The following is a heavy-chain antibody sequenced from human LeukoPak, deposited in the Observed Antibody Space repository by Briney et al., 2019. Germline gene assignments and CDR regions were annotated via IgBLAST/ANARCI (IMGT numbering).Heavy chain of an antibody. Sequence: PGGSLRLSCAASGFNFRDAAMTWVRQAPRKGLEWVSLISFSGDNSYYADSVKGRFTISRDNSKNTLSLQMNSLRVEDTAIYYCAKDIQLSTWGLGTMDTVSS. CDR1: GFNFRDAA. J-gene: IGHJ3*01. D-gene: IGHD5-24*01. CDR2: ISFSGDNS. CDR3: AKDIQLST. V-gene: IGHV3-23*01.